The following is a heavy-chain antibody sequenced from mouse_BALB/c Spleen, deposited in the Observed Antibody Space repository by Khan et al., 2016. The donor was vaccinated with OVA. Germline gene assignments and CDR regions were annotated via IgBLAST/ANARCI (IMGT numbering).Heavy chain of an antibody. CDR3: ARQAFYYGNFVRAMDY. J-gene: IGHJ4*01. D-gene: IGHD2-1*01. V-gene: IGHV5-12-1*01. CDR1: GFAFSAYD. Sequence: EVKLVESGGGLVKPGGSLKLSCAASGFAFSAYDMSWVRQTPERRLEWVAYISSGAGSTYYPDTVKGRFTISRDNAENTLYLQMSSLKSEDTDMYYCARQAFYYGNFVRAMDYWGQGTSVTVSS. CDR2: ISSGAGST.